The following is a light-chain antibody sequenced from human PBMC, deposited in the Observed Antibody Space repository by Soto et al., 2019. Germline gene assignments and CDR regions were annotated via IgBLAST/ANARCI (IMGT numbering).Light chain of an antibody. CDR3: QQYNSYWT. CDR2: KAS. CDR1: QSISNW. J-gene: IGKJ1*01. V-gene: IGKV1-5*03. Sequence: DIQMTQSPSTLSASVEDRVTITCRASQSISNWLGWYQQKPGKAPKLLIYKASSLETEVPSRFSGSGSGTEFTLTISSLQPDDFATYFCQQYNSYWTFGQGTKVEIK.